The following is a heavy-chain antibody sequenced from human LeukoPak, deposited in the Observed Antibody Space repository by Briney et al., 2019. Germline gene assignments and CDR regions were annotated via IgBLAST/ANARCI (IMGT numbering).Heavy chain of an antibody. CDR3: ARADYYDSSPDY. J-gene: IGHJ4*02. Sequence: GGSLRLSCAASGFTVSSNYMSWVRQAPGKGLEWVANIKQDGSEKYYVDSVKGRFTISRDNAKNSLYLQMNSLRAEDTAVYYCARADYYDSSPDYWGQGTLVTVSS. CDR2: IKQDGSEK. V-gene: IGHV3-7*01. D-gene: IGHD3-22*01. CDR1: GFTVSSNY.